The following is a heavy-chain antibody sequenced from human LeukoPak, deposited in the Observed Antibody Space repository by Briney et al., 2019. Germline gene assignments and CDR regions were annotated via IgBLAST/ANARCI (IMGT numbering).Heavy chain of an antibody. V-gene: IGHV1-69*05. CDR3: ARDRSPLGDY. Sequence: ASVKVSCKASGGTFSSYAISWVRQAPGQGLEWMGGIIPIFGTANYAQKFQGRVTMTRDTSTSTVYMELSSLRSEDTAVYYCARDRSPLGDYWGQGTLVTVSS. CDR1: GGTFSSYA. CDR2: IIPIFGTA. J-gene: IGHJ4*02.